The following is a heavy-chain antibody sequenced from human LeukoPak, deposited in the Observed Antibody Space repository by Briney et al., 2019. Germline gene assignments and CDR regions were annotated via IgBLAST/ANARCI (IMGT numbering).Heavy chain of an antibody. CDR3: ARGPVVVVATPWFDP. CDR2: ISSSGSTI. Sequence: GGSLRLSCAASGFTFSDYYMSWIRQAPGKGLEWVSYISSSGSTIYYADSVKGRFTISRDNAKNSLYLQMNSLRAEDTAVYYCARGPVVVVATPWFDPWGQGTLVTVSS. D-gene: IGHD2-15*01. J-gene: IGHJ5*02. V-gene: IGHV3-11*04. CDR1: GFTFSDYY.